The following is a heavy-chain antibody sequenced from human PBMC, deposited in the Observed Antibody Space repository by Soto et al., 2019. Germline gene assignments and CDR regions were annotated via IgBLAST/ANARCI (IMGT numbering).Heavy chain of an antibody. V-gene: IGHV3-23*01. Sequence: EVQLLESGGGLVQPGGSLRLSCAASAFTFTSSAMTWVRQAPGKGLEWVSTITDAGDSTYYADSVKGRFTISRDDSKNTVFLQMSGLRAEDTAVYYCVKGGWGTVVDYWGQGTLATVSS. CDR1: AFTFTSSA. CDR3: VKGGWGTVVDY. J-gene: IGHJ4*02. D-gene: IGHD3-16*01. CDR2: ITDAGDST.